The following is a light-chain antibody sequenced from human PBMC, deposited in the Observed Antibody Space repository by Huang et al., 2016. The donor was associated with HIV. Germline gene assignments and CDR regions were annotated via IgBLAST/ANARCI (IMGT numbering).Light chain of an antibody. V-gene: IGKV3-20*01. CDR2: GAS. J-gene: IGKJ1*01. CDR1: QPVSSSH. CDR3: QQYGTSPWT. Sequence: EIVLTQSPGILSLSPGERATLSCRASQPVSSSHLAWYQQKLGQAPRLLIYGASSRATGIPDRFSGSESETDFTLAISRLDSEDFALYYCQQYGTSPWTFGQGTKIEIK.